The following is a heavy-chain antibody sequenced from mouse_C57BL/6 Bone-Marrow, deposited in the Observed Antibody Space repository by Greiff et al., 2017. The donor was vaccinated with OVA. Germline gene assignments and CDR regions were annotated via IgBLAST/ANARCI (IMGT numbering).Heavy chain of an antibody. V-gene: IGHV1-82*01. CDR1: GYAFSSSW. Sequence: QVQLQQSGPELVKPGASVKISCKASGYAFSSSWMNWVKQRPGKGLEWIGRIYPGDGDTNYNGKFKGKATLTADKSSSTAYMQLSSLTSEDSAVYFCVEGLGYCDVWGTGTTVTVSS. CDR2: IYPGDGDT. J-gene: IGHJ1*03. D-gene: IGHD2-4*01. CDR3: VEGLGYCDV.